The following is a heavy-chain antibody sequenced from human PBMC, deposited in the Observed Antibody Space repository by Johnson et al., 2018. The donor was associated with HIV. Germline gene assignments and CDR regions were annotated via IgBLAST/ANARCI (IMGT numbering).Heavy chain of an antibody. V-gene: IGHV3-66*02. CDR2: IYSGGST. CDR1: GFTFSSYW. CDR3: TRRSPYDAFDI. J-gene: IGHJ3*02. Sequence: VQLVESGGGVVQPGRSLRLSCTASGFTFSSYWMHWVRQAPGKGLEWVLVIYSGGSTYYADSVKGRFTISRDISKNTLYLQMNSLRAEDTAVYYCTRRSPYDAFDIWGQGTMVTVSS.